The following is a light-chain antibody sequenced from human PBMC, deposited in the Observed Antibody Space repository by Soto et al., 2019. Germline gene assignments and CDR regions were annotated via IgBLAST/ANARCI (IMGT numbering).Light chain of an antibody. V-gene: IGLV2-8*01. CDR3: SSYAGSNPMI. CDR1: SSDIGGYNY. J-gene: IGLJ2*01. CDR2: EVS. Sequence: QSALTQPPSASGSPGQSVTISCTGTSSDIGGYNYVSWYQQHPGKAPKLLISEVSKRPSGVPDRFSGSKSGNTASLTVSGLQADDEAHYYCSSYAGSNPMIFGGGTKVTVL.